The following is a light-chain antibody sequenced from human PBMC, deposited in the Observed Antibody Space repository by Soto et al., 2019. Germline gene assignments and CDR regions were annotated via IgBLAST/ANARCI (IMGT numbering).Light chain of an antibody. J-gene: IGKJ1*01. Sequence: IQLTQSPSSLPASVGDRVTITCRASQNIDNFLAWYQQKPGKAPNVLISEVSTLKTGVPSRFSGSGSGTEFTLTISSLQPDDFATYYCQQYFWYWTFGQGTKVDIK. CDR1: QNIDNF. CDR2: EVS. V-gene: IGKV1-5*03. CDR3: QQYFWYWT.